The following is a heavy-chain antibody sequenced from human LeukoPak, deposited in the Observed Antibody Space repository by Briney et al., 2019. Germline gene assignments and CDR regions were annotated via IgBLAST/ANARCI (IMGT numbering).Heavy chain of an antibody. D-gene: IGHD3-22*01. J-gene: IGHJ4*02. CDR2: INAYNGNT. CDR3: ARVDSSAYHSDY. Sequence: GASVKVSCKTSGYTFTYYVISWVRQAPGQGLEWMGWINAYNGNTNDAQKFQGRVTMTTDTSTSTAYMELRSLRSDDTAVYYCARVDSSAYHSDYWGQGTLVTVSS. V-gene: IGHV1-18*01. CDR1: GYTFTYYV.